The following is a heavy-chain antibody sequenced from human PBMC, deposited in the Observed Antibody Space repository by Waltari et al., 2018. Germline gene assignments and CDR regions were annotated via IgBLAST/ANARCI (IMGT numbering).Heavy chain of an antibody. V-gene: IGHV4-4*07. CDR2: IYTSVST. J-gene: IGHJ3*02. Sequence: QVQLQESGPGLVKPSETLSLTCTVSGGSISSYSGSWIRQPAGKGLELIGRIYTSVSTNYNPSLKSRVTMSVYTSKNQFSLKLSSVTAADTAVYYCAVSSSGAFDIWGQGTMVTVSS. D-gene: IGHD6-6*01. CDR3: AVSSSGAFDI. CDR1: GGSISSYS.